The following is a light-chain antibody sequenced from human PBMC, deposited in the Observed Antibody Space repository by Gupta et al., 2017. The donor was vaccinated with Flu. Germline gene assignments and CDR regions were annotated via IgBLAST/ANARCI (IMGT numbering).Light chain of an antibody. CDR2: DVN. CDR3: CSYAGTYTWV. J-gene: IGLJ3*02. CDR1: RSDVGGYNY. V-gene: IGLV2-11*01. Sequence: TRSDVGGYNYVSWYQRHPGKAPKLRIYDVNKRPSGVPDRFSGSKSGNTASLTISGLQAEDEADYYCCSYAGTYTWVFGGGTKLTVL.